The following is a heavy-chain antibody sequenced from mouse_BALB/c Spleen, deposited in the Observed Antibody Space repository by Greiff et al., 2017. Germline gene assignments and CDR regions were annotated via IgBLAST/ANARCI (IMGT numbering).Heavy chain of an antibody. CDR2: ISSGGSYT. V-gene: IGHV5-9-3*01. J-gene: IGHJ2*01. Sequence: DVMLVESGGGLVKPGGSLKLSCAASGFTFSSYAMSWVRQTPEKRLEWVATISSGGSYTYYPDSVKGRFTISRDNAKNTLYLQMSSLRSEDTAMYYCARQVLCDYWGQGTTLTVSS. D-gene: IGHD1-1*02. CDR3: ARQVLCDY. CDR1: GFTFSSYA.